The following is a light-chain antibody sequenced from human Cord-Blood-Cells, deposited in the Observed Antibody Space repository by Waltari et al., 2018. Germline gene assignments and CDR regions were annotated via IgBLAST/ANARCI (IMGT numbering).Light chain of an antibody. J-gene: IGKJ4*01. Sequence: DIVMTQSPDSLAVSLGERATINCKSSQSVLYSSNNKNYLAWSQQKPGQPPKLLIYWASTRKSGVPDRFSGSGSGTDFTLTISSLQAEDVAVYYCQQYYSTPLTFGGGTKVEIK. CDR1: QSVLYSSNNKNY. CDR3: QQYYSTPLT. V-gene: IGKV4-1*01. CDR2: WAS.